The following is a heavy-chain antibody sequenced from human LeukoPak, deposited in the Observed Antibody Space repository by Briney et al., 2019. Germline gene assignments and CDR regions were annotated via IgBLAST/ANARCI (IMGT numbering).Heavy chain of an antibody. CDR1: GFTFSSYW. Sequence: GGSLRLSCAASGFTFSSYWMSWVRQAPGKGLEWVANIKQDGSEKYYVDSVKGRFTISRDTSKNTLYLQMNSLRVDDTAVYYCASVTWATRGGDYWGQGTLVTVSS. CDR3: ASVTWATRGGDY. CDR2: IKQDGSEK. D-gene: IGHD3-10*01. J-gene: IGHJ4*02. V-gene: IGHV3-7*03.